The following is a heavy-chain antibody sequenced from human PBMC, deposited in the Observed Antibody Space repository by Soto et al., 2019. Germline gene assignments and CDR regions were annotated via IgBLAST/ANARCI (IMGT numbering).Heavy chain of an antibody. Sequence: QVQLVQSGAEVKKPGSSVKVSCKASGGTFSSNAISWVRQAPGQGLEWMGGIIPIFGTANYAQKFQGRVTITADESTSTAYMELSSLRSEDTAVYYCARKYYYGSGSYYRVGTYYYYGMDVWGQGTTVTVSS. J-gene: IGHJ6*02. CDR3: ARKYYYGSGSYYRVGTYYYYGMDV. V-gene: IGHV1-69*01. CDR1: GGTFSSNA. CDR2: IIPIFGTA. D-gene: IGHD3-10*01.